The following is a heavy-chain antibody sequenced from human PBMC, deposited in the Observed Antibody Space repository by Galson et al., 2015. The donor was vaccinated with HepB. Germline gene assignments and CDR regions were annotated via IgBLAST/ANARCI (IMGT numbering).Heavy chain of an antibody. D-gene: IGHD6-19*01. V-gene: IGHV4-59*11. J-gene: IGHJ6*02. CDR1: ADSISSHY. CDR3: AKEEGEQWLVPMGYYYGMDV. CDR2: IYYSGST. Sequence: ETLSLTCSVSADSISSHYWSWIRQPPGKGLEWIGYIYYSGSTNYNPSLKSRVTISVDTSKNQFSLKLSSVTAADTAVYYCAKEEGEQWLVPMGYYYGMDVWGQGTTVTVSS.